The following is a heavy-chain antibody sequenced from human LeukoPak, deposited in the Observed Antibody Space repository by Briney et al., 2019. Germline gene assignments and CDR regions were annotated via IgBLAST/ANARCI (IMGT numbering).Heavy chain of an antibody. J-gene: IGHJ4*02. CDR2: IKQDGSEK. Sequence: GGSLRLSCTASGFTFSSYWMHWVRQAPGKGLEWVANIKQDGSEKYYVDSVKGRFTISRDNAKNSLYLQMNSLRAEDTAVYYCARVGGELMFDYWGQGTLVTVSS. D-gene: IGHD3-10*01. CDR1: GFTFSSYW. CDR3: ARVGGELMFDY. V-gene: IGHV3-7*01.